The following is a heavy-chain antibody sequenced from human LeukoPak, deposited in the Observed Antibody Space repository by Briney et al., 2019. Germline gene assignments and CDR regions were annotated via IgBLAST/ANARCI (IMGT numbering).Heavy chain of an antibody. Sequence: SETLSLTCTVSGYSLSSGYYWGWIRQPPGKGLEWIGSIYHSGSTYYNPSLKSRVTISVDTSKNQFSLKLSSVTAADTAVYYCARDGGSYYGTGAFDIWGQGTMVTVSS. CDR2: IYHSGST. D-gene: IGHD1-26*01. J-gene: IGHJ3*02. CDR3: ARDGGSYYGTGAFDI. CDR1: GYSLSSGYY. V-gene: IGHV4-38-2*02.